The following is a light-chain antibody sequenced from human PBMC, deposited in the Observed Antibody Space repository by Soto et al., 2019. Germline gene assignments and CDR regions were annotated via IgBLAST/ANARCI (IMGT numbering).Light chain of an antibody. Sequence: QSALTQPPSASGSPGQSVTISCTGTSSDVGGYNYVSWYQQHPGKAPKLMIYEVSKRPSGVPDRFSGSKSGNTASLTVSGLQAEDEADYYCSSYAGSPVFRTGTKVAVL. CDR3: SSYAGSPV. V-gene: IGLV2-8*01. CDR1: SSDVGGYNY. J-gene: IGLJ1*01. CDR2: EVS.